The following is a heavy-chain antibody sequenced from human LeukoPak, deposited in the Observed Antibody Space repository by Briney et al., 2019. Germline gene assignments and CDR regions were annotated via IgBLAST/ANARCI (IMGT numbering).Heavy chain of an antibody. J-gene: IGHJ4*02. CDR2: MHFGGNT. D-gene: IGHD4-17*01. CDR3: ARVPSTVYFDY. Sequence: SETLSLTCIDSGGSISSSSYYWGWIRQPPGKGLEWIGSMHFGGNTYYNPSLKGRVTISLDTSKNQFSLKVTSVTAADTAVYYCARVPSTVYFDYWGQGALVTVSS. V-gene: IGHV4-39*07. CDR1: GGSISSSSYY.